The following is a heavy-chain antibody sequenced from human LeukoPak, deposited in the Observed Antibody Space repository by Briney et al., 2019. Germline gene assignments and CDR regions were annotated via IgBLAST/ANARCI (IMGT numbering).Heavy chain of an antibody. V-gene: IGHV3-7*01. CDR2: INQDGSEK. D-gene: IGHD2-2*01. J-gene: IGHJ5*02. Sequence: GGSLRLSCAASGFTFSSYWMNWVRQAPGKGLEWVANINQDGSEKYYVDSVKGRFTISRDNAKNSLYLQMNSLRAEDTAVYYCASTNARTNWFDPWGQGTLVTVSS. CDR1: GFTFSSYW. CDR3: ASTNARTNWFDP.